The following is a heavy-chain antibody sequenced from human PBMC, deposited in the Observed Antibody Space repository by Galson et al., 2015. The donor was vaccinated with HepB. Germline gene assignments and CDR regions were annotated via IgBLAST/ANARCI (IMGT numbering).Heavy chain of an antibody. CDR1: GYTFTSYG. Sequence: SVKVSCKASGYTFTSYGISWVRQAPGQGLEWMGWISAYNGNTNYAQKLQGRVTMTTDTSTSTAYMELRSLRSDDTAVYYCAREDIVVVPAAINYYYYGMDVWGQGTTVTVSS. D-gene: IGHD2-2*01. J-gene: IGHJ6*02. CDR3: AREDIVVVPAAINYYYYGMDV. V-gene: IGHV1-18*04. CDR2: ISAYNGNT.